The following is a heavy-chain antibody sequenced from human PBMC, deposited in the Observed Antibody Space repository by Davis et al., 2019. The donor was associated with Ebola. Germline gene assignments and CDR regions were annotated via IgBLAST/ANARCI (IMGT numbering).Heavy chain of an antibody. CDR2: IIPIFGTA. D-gene: IGHD6-19*01. Sequence: SVKVSCKASGGTFSSYAISWVRQAPGQGLEWMGGIIPIFGTANYAQKFQGRVTITADESTSTAYMELSSLRSEDTAVYYCASREGVSGWSYYYYYVLDVWGQGTTVTVSS. V-gene: IGHV1-69*13. CDR3: ASREGVSGWSYYYYYVLDV. CDR1: GGTFSSYA. J-gene: IGHJ6*02.